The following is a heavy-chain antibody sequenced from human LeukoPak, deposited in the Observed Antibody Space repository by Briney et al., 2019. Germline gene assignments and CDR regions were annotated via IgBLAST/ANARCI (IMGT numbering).Heavy chain of an antibody. D-gene: IGHD2-2*01. Sequence: ASVKVSCKASGYTFTGYYMHWVRQAPGQGLEWMGWINPNSGGTNYAQKFQGRVTMTRDTSISTAYMELSRLRSDDTAVYYCAREGVPAANSWFVPWGQGTLVTVSS. CDR1: GYTFTGYY. J-gene: IGHJ5*02. CDR2: INPNSGGT. V-gene: IGHV1-2*02. CDR3: AREGVPAANSWFVP.